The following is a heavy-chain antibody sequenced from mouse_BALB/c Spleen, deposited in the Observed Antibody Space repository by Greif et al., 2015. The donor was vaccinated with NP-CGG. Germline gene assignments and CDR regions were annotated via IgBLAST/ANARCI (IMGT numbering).Heavy chain of an antibody. CDR3: TAGSSPWFAY. D-gene: IGHD1-1*01. Sequence: EVKVEESGGGLVQPGGSMKLSCVASGFTFSNYWMNWVRQSPEKGLEWVAEIRLKSNNYATHYAESVKGRFTISRDDSKSSVYLQMNNLRAEDTGIYYCTAGSSPWFAYWGQGTLVTVSA. V-gene: IGHV6-6*02. CDR1: GFTFSNYW. J-gene: IGHJ3*01. CDR2: IRLKSNNYAT.